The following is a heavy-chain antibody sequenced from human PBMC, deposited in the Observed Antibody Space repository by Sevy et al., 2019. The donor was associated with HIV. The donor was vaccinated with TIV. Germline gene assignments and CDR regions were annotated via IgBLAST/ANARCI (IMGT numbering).Heavy chain of an antibody. J-gene: IGHJ5*02. CDR3: AGQSLGWYNWFDP. V-gene: IGHV1-2*06. Sequence: ASVKVSCKASGYNFYIHWVRQAPGQGFEWMGRVTPNSGATTYAQRFQGRVAMTMDTSISTAYMELSGLKSDDTAIYYCAGQSLGWYNWFDPWGQGTLVTVSS. CDR1: GYNFY. CDR2: VTPNSGAT. D-gene: IGHD6-19*01.